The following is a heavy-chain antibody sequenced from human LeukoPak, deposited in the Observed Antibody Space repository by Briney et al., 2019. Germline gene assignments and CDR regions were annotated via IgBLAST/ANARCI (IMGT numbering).Heavy chain of an antibody. CDR1: GFTFSNYG. Sequence: GGSLRLSCAASGFTFSNYGMHWVRQAPGKGLEWVAFIRSDGINKYHADSVKGRFTISRDNSKNTLYLQMNSLRAEDTAVYYCAKSGTTAKFDYWGQGTLVTVSS. CDR2: IRSDGINK. J-gene: IGHJ4*02. D-gene: IGHD4-11*01. CDR3: AKSGTTAKFDY. V-gene: IGHV3-30*02.